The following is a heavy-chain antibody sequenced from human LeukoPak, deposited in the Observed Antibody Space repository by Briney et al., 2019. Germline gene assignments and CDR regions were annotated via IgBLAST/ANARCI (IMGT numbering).Heavy chain of an antibody. V-gene: IGHV3-23*01. D-gene: IGHD1-26*01. CDR1: GGTFSSYA. Sequence: SCKASGGTFSSYAISWVRQAPGKGLEWVAGINGGGTGTYYASSVRGRATISRDNSKNTLHLEINSLRVEDTAVYYCAKAGAIKLDYWGQGILVTVSS. CDR2: INGGGTGT. J-gene: IGHJ4*02. CDR3: AKAGAIKLDY.